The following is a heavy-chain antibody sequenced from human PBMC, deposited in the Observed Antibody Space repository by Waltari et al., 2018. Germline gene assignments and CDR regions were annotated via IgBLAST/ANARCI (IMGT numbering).Heavy chain of an antibody. CDR1: GGPLRRYY. CDR3: ARLEDCTGPGGNCYSGDVFALDV. CDR2: INHAPNR. V-gene: IGHV4-34*01. J-gene: IGHJ6*02. Sequence: QVHLQQWGAGALQPLDPLSLTFAVFGGPLRRYYWCWLRQPPGKGLEWIGEINHAPNRNYNPTLKSRVTMSVDTSKNQFALKLSSVTAADTGIYYCARLEDCTGPGGNCYSGDVFALDVWGQGTMVTVSS. D-gene: IGHD2-8*02.